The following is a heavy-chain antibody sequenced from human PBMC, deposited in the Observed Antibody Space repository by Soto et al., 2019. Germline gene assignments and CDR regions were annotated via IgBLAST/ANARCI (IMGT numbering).Heavy chain of an antibody. CDR3: ATVFGL. V-gene: IGHV3-74*01. CDR2: IDTDGGGT. D-gene: IGHD3-16*01. Sequence: EVQLVESGGGLVQPGGSLRVSCAASGFTLRSHRIHWVRQALGKGLEWVSRIDTDGGGTSYADSVKGRFTISTDNAKNTVYLQMNGLRAEATAVYYCATVFGLWGQGTLVTGSS. CDR1: GFTLRSHR. J-gene: IGHJ4*02.